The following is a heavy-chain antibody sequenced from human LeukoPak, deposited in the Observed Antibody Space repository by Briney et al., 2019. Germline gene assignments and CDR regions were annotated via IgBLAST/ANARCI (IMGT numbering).Heavy chain of an antibody. CDR1: GFTFSSYC. J-gene: IGHJ3*02. V-gene: IGHV3-74*01. CDR2: INSDGSST. Sequence: PGGSLRLSCAASGFTFSSYCMHWFRQAPGKGLVLVSRINSDGSSTSYADSVKGRFTISRDNSKNTLYLQMNSLRAEDTAVYYCARADYGAIDAFDIWGQGTMVTVSS. D-gene: IGHD4-17*01. CDR3: ARADYGAIDAFDI.